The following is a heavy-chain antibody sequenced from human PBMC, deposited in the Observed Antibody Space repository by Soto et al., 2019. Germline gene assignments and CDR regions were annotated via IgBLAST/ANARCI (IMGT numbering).Heavy chain of an antibody. J-gene: IGHJ4*02. V-gene: IGHV4-39*01. Sequence: PSETLSLTCSVSDGSISSGSYYWGWLRQPPGKGLEWIGSIFNSGTMYYNPSLKSRVTISVDTSKNQFSLKLNSVTAADTAVYYCARVPDYWGQGILVTVSS. D-gene: IGHD2-2*01. CDR2: IFNSGTM. CDR1: DGSISSGSYY. CDR3: ARVPDY.